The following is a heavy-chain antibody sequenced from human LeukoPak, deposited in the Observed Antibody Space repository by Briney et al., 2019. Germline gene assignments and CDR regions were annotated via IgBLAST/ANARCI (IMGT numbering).Heavy chain of an antibody. CDR2: TRYDGSNK. CDR1: GFTFSSYG. D-gene: IGHD1-26*01. CDR3: AGPRVVGATLAFDI. V-gene: IGHV3-30*02. Sequence: SGRPLRLSCAASGFTFSSYGMHWVRQAPGKGLEWVAFTRYDGSNKYYADSVKGRFTISRDNSKNTLYLQMNSLRAEDTAVYYCAGPRVVGATLAFDIWGQGTMVTVSS. J-gene: IGHJ3*02.